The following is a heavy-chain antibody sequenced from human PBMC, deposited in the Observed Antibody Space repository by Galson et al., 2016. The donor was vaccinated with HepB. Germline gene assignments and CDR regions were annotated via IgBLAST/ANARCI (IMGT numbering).Heavy chain of an antibody. CDR3: ARELTFCSGTDCSRRYFDH. V-gene: IGHV3-30*04. J-gene: IGHJ4*02. Sequence: SLRLSCASSGLPFSSHAMHWVRQAPGKGLEWVAVISYDGRYTNYEDSVRGRFTISRDNSRYTLYLQMSSLRVEDTAVYYCARELTFCSGTDCSRRYFDHWGQGALVTVSS. D-gene: IGHD2-2*01. CDR1: GLPFSSHA. CDR2: ISYDGRYT.